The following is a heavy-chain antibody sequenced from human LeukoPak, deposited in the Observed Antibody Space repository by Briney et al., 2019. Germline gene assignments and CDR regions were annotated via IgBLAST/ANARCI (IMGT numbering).Heavy chain of an antibody. D-gene: IGHD1-26*01. CDR2: INPDGSEK. V-gene: IGHV3-7*01. Sequence: GGSLRLSCAASGFTFSSIWMNWVRQVPGKGLEWVGNINPDGSEKYYVDSVEGRFTISRDNSKNSMYLQMNSLRGEDTAVYYCARPGIAGGAFDIWGQGTVAIVSS. J-gene: IGHJ3*02. CDR3: ARPGIAGGAFDI. CDR1: GFTFSSIW.